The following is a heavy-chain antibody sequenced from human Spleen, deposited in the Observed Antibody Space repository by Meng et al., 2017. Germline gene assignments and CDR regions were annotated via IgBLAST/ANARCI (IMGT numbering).Heavy chain of an antibody. CDR1: GGSISSSNYY. V-gene: IGHV4-39*07. J-gene: IGHJ6*02. CDR2: IYYSGAS. Sequence: SETLSLTCTASGGSISSSNYYWGWIRQPPGKGLEWIGSIYYSGASYYNPSLKSRVTISVDTSKNQFSLKMASVTAADTAVYYCARALMITLGEVIIKDYGIDVWGQGTTVTVSS. D-gene: IGHD3-16*02. CDR3: ARALMITLGEVIIKDYGIDV.